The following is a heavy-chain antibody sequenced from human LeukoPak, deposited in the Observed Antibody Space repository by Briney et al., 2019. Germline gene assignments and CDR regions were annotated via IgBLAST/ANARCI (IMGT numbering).Heavy chain of an antibody. J-gene: IGHJ4*02. V-gene: IGHV3-7*01. Sequence: GGSLRLSCAASGFTFSSYWMSWVRQAPGKGLEWVANIKQDGSEKYYVDSVKGRFTISRDSAKNSLYLQMNSLRAEDTAVYYCAREGYYYDSSGYLDYWGQGTLVTVSS. CDR1: GFTFSSYW. CDR3: AREGYYYDSSGYLDY. CDR2: IKQDGSEK. D-gene: IGHD3-22*01.